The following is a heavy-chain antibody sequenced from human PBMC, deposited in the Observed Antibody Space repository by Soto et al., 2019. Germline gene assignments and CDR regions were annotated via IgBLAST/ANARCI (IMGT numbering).Heavy chain of an antibody. CDR3: ARVQEGYYDSSGYYVDY. D-gene: IGHD3-22*01. CDR2: IIPIFGTA. Sequence: PSVKVSCKASGYTFTGYYMHWVRQAPGQGLEWMGGIIPIFGTANYAQKFQGRVTITADESTSTAYMELSSLRSEDTAVYYCARVQEGYYDSSGYYVDYWGQGTLVTVSS. CDR1: GYTFTGYY. J-gene: IGHJ4*02. V-gene: IGHV1-69*13.